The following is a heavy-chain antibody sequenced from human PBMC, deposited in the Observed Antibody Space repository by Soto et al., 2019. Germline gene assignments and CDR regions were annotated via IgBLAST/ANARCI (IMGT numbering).Heavy chain of an antibody. Sequence: PSETLSLTCTVSGGSITSHYWNWIRQPPGKGLEWIGYIYSSGNTNYNPSLKSRVTISVDTSKNQLSLELSSVTAADTAVFYCARIGLYDSDDYYYPDYWGQGTLVTV. CDR3: ARIGLYDSDDYYYPDY. CDR1: GGSITSHY. V-gene: IGHV4-59*11. J-gene: IGHJ4*02. CDR2: IYSSGNT. D-gene: IGHD3-22*01.